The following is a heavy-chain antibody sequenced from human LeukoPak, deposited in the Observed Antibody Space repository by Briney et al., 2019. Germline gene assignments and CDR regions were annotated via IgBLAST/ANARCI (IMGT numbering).Heavy chain of an antibody. CDR2: IYHSGST. Sequence: SETLSLTCSVSGYAISSGYFWGWIRQPPGKGLEWIGTIYHSGSTYYNPSLKSRVTISVDTSKNQFSLKLSSVTAADTAVYYCARDADIAAAGMWGQGTLVTVSS. V-gene: IGHV4-38-2*02. J-gene: IGHJ4*02. CDR3: ARDADIAAAGM. D-gene: IGHD6-13*01. CDR1: GYAISSGYF.